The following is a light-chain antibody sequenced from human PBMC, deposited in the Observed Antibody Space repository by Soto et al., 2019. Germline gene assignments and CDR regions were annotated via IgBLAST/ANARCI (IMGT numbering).Light chain of an antibody. V-gene: IGKV1-5*03. CDR1: QSIDTW. Sequence: DIQMTQSPSILSASVGDRVTITCRASQSIDTWLAWHQQKPGKAPKLLISKASNLESGVPSRFSGSGSGTEFNLTISSLQPDDFATYYCQQYNSYRAFGPGTKVDIK. J-gene: IGKJ1*01. CDR3: QQYNSYRA. CDR2: KAS.